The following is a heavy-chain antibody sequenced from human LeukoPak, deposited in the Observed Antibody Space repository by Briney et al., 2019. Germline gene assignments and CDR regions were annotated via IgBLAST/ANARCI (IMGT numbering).Heavy chain of an antibody. V-gene: IGHV3-21*01. CDR1: GFTFSSYS. D-gene: IGHD6-13*01. CDR2: IRSSSYI. J-gene: IGHJ5*02. CDR3: ARGGYSSSRYAPPGFDP. Sequence: GGSLSLLCAAWGFTFSSYSVNGPRQSPGKGLEWVSSIRSSSYIYYADSVKGRFTISRDNDKNSLYLQMNGLRAEDTAGYYCARGGYSSSRYAPPGFDPWGQGTLVTVSS.